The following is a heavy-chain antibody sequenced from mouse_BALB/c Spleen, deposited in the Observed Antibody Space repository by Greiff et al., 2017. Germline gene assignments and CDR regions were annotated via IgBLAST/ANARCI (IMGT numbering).Heavy chain of an antibody. CDR2: IDPANGNT. D-gene: IGHD1-2*01. V-gene: IGHV14-3*02. J-gene: IGHJ3*01. CDR3: ARQSYGYTWFAY. Sequence: VQLQQSGAELVKPGDSVKLSCTASGFYIKDTYMHWVKQRPEQGLEWIGRIDPANGNTKYDPKFQGKASITADTSSNTAYLQLSSLTSEDTAGYYCARQSYGYTWFAYWGQGTLVTVSA. CDR1: GFYIKDTY.